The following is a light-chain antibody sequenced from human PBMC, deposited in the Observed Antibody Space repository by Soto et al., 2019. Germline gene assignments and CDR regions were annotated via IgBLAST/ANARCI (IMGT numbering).Light chain of an antibody. J-gene: IGKJ1*01. CDR3: QQCAHSPRT. CDR2: DAS. V-gene: IGKV3-20*01. Sequence: EIVLTQSPGTLSLSPGERATLSCRASQTVTRNYLAWYQQKPGQAPSLLIFDASNRATGIPNRFSGSGSGTDVTLTISRLEHEDFAVYYCQQCAHSPRTFGQGTKVEIK. CDR1: QTVTRNY.